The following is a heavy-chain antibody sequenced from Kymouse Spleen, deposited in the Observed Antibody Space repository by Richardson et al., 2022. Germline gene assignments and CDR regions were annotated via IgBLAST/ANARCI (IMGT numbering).Heavy chain of an antibody. CDR1: GFTFSSYS. J-gene: IGHJ2*01. CDR2: ISSSSSTI. Sequence: EVQLVESGGGLVQPGGSLRLSCAASGFTFSSYSMNWVRQAPGKGLEWVSYISSSSSTIYYADSVKGRFTISRDNAKNSLYLQMNSLRDEDTAVYYCARLPGYWGSLYWYFDLWGRGTLVTVSS. CDR3: ARLPGYWGSLYWYFDL. V-gene: IGHV3-48*02. D-gene: IGHD7-27*02.